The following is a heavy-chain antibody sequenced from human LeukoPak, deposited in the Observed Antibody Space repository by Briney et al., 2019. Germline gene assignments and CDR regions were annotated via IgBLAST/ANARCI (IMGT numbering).Heavy chain of an antibody. CDR2: IYYSGST. V-gene: IGHV4-59*08. J-gene: IGHJ4*02. D-gene: IGHD3-10*01. CDR3: ARVPYYYGSGSSDY. CDR1: GDSISSYY. Sequence: PSETLSLTCTVSGDSISSYYWSWIRQPPGKGLEWIGYIYYSGSTNYNPSLKSRVTISVDTSKNQFSLRLSSVTAADTAVYYCARVPYYYGSGSSDYWGQGTLVTVSS.